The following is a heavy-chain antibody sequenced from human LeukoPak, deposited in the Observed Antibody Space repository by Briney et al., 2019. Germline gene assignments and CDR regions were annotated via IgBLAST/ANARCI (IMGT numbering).Heavy chain of an antibody. CDR2: ISGSGGST. CDR1: GFTFSSYS. J-gene: IGHJ4*02. CDR3: ARPLGGSRGYYQPFEY. V-gene: IGHV3-23*01. D-gene: IGHD3-22*01. Sequence: GWSLRLSCAASGFTFSSYSMNWDRQAPGKGLEWVSAISGSGGSTYYADSVKGRFTISSDNSKNTLYLQMNRLRAEETAVYYCARPLGGSRGYYQPFEYWGQGTLVTVSS.